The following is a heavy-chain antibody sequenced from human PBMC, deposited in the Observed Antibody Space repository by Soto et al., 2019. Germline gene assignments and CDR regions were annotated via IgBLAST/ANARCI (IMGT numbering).Heavy chain of an antibody. Sequence: QVKLVESGGGVVLPGGSLRLSCEASGFTFNSYGMYWVRQAPGKGLDWVSHILYDGTKTYYADSGHARFTISRDNSRNTLYLQMDRMRLEDTAVYFCVKDLAHMADHWGQGTLVIVSS. CDR3: VKDLAHMADH. V-gene: IGHV3-30*18. CDR2: ILYDGTKT. J-gene: IGHJ4*02. CDR1: GFTFNSYG.